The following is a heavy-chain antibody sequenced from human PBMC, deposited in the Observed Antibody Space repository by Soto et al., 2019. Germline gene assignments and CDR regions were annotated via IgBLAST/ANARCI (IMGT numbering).Heavy chain of an antibody. D-gene: IGHD7-27*01. CDR3: ASRPDLGMWAFDY. CDR2: INPGSGET. J-gene: IGHJ4*02. V-gene: IGHV1-3*01. Sequence: ASVKVSCKASGYTSTSQGMHWVRQAPGQRLEWMGWINPGSGETRYSQKFQDRVTLTRDTSASTAYMALSSLRSEDTAIYYCASRPDLGMWAFDYWGQGTLVTVSS. CDR1: GYTSTSQG.